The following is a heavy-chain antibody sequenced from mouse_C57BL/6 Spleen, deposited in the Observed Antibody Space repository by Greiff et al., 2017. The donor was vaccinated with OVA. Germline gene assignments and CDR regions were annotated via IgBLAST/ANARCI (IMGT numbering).Heavy chain of an antibody. CDR1: GYSITSGYY. V-gene: IGHV3-6*01. Sequence: DVQLQESGPGLVKPSQSLSLTCSVTGYSITSGYYWNWIRQFPGNKLEWMGYISYDGSNNYNPSLKNRISITRDTSKNQFFLKLNAVTTEDTATYYGARGLSYYDMDYWGQGTSVTVSS. J-gene: IGHJ4*01. CDR3: ARGLSYYDMDY. CDR2: ISYDGSN.